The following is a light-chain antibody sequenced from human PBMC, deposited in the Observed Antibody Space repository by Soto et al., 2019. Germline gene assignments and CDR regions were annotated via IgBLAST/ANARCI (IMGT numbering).Light chain of an antibody. CDR1: QSISSW. Sequence: DIQMTQSPSTLSASVGDRVTITCRASQSISSWLAWYQQTPGKAPKLLIYKASSLETGVPSRFSGSGSGTEFTLTISSLQPDEFATYYCQQYNSYLYTFGQGTKLEIK. V-gene: IGKV1-5*03. J-gene: IGKJ2*01. CDR3: QQYNSYLYT. CDR2: KAS.